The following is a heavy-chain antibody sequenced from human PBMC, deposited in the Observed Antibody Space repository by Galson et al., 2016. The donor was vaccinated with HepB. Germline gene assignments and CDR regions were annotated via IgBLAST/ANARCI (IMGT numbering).Heavy chain of an antibody. J-gene: IGHJ4*02. V-gene: IGHV4-30-4*01. D-gene: IGHD1-26*01. Sequence: LSLTCAVSGGFISSDDYYWTWIRQTPGKGLEWIGNIFYTGRTFYNPSLKSRLAISLDTSKSHFSLRLSSVTSADTAVYYCATHRYSLNFGYFDSWGQGTLVTVSS. CDR2: IFYTGRT. CDR3: ATHRYSLNFGYFDS. CDR1: GGFISSDDYY.